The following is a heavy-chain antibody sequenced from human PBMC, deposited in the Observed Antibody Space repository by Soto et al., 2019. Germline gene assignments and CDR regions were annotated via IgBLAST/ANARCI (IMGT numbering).Heavy chain of an antibody. CDR3: AKDLSSSSPNGFDY. V-gene: IGHV3-9*01. J-gene: IGHJ4*02. CDR2: ISWNSGSI. D-gene: IGHD6-6*01. Sequence: GGSLRLSCAASGFILDNSAIHWVRQPPGKGLEWVSSISWNSGSIGYADSVKGRFTISRDNAKNSLYLQMNSLRAEDTAFYYCAKDLSSSSPNGFDYWGQGTLVTVSS. CDR1: GFILDNSA.